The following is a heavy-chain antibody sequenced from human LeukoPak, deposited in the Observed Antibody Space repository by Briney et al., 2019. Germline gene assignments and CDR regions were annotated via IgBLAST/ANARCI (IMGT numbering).Heavy chain of an antibody. J-gene: IGHJ3*02. CDR2: ISGSGGST. Sequence: GGSLRLSCSVSGITFNNYAMNWVRQAPGKGLEWVSSISGSGGSTQYADSVQGRFAISRDNSKSTLYLQMNSLRVEDTAMYFCARDPNGDYIGTFDMWGRGTMVSVSS. CDR3: ARDPNGDYIGTFDM. CDR1: GITFNNYA. V-gene: IGHV3-23*01. D-gene: IGHD4-17*01.